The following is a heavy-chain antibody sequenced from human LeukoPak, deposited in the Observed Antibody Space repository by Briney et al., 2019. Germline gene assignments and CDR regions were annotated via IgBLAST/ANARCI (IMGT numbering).Heavy chain of an antibody. J-gene: IGHJ4*02. V-gene: IGHV1-18*01. D-gene: IGHD2-2*01. CDR2: ISAYNGNT. Sequence: ASVKVSCKASGYTFTSYGISWVRQAPGQGPEWMGWISAYNGNTNYAQKLQGRFTMTTDTSTSTAYMELRSLRSDDTAVYYCARNFRDIVVVPAALWGQGTLVTVSS. CDR1: GYTFTSYG. CDR3: ARNFRDIVVVPAAL.